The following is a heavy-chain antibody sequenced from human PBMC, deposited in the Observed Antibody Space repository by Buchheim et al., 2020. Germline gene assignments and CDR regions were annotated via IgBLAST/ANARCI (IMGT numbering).Heavy chain of an antibody. J-gene: IGHJ4*02. CDR2: IKQDGSET. Sequence: EVQLVESGGDLVQPGGSLRLSCAASGFTFINYWMSWVRQAPGKGLEWVADIKQDGSETYYVDSVKGRFTISRDNAKNSLDLQMNSLRVEDTAVYYCAREYSESGGFDYWGQGTL. CDR3: AREYSESGGFDY. D-gene: IGHD1-26*01. CDR1: GFTFINYW. V-gene: IGHV3-7*01.